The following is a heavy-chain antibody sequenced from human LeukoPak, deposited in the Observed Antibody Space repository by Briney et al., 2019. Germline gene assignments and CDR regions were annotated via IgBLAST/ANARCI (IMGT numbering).Heavy chain of an antibody. V-gene: IGHV1-69*01. J-gene: IGHJ4*02. Sequence: SVKVSCKASGGTFSSYAISWVRQAPGQGLEWMGGIIPIFGTTNNAQKFQGRVTITADESTSTAYMELSSLRSEDTAVYYCARSAYTGGVFDYWGQGTLVTVSS. CDR2: IIPIFGTT. D-gene: IGHD2-8*02. CDR1: GGTFSSYA. CDR3: ARSAYTGGVFDY.